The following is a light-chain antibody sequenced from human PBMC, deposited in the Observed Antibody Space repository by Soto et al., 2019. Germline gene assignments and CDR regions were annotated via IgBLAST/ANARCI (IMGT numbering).Light chain of an antibody. CDR2: AAS. CDR3: QQSYSAPCT. CDR1: QSISSY. J-gene: IGKJ1*01. Sequence: DIQMTQSPASLSASVGDRVTITCRASQSISSYLNWFKQKPGKTPKLRIYAASSLQSGVPSRFSGSGSWTDFTLTISSLQPEDFATYYGQQSYSAPCTFGQGTKVDIK. V-gene: IGKV1-39*01.